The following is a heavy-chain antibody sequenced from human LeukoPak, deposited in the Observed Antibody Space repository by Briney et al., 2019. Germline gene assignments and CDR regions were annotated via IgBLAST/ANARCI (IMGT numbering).Heavy chain of an antibody. CDR1: GGSFSGYY. J-gene: IGHJ4*02. D-gene: IGHD3-16*02. Sequence: PSETLSLTCAVYGGSFSGYYWSWIRQPPGKGLEWIGEINHSGTTNYNPSLKSRVNISVDTSKNQFSLKLSSVTAADTAVYYCARAVCVWGSYRSLAPCRLKLDYWGQGTLVTVSS. V-gene: IGHV4-34*01. CDR2: INHSGTT. CDR3: ARAVCVWGSYRSLAPCRLKLDY.